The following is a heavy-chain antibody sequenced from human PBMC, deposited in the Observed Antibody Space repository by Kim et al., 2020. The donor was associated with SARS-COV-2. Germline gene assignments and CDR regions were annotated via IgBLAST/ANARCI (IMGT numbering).Heavy chain of an antibody. CDR3: ARRHYYDSSGLDY. CDR1: GGSISSGDYY. CDR2: IYFSGST. J-gene: IGHJ4*02. V-gene: IGHV4-30-4*01. Sequence: SETLSLTCTVSGGSISSGDYYWSWIRQPPGKGLEWIGYIYFSGSTYYNPSLQSRVTVSVDTSKNQFSLKLSSVTAADTAVYYCARRHYYDSSGLDYWGQGTLVTVSS. D-gene: IGHD3-22*01.